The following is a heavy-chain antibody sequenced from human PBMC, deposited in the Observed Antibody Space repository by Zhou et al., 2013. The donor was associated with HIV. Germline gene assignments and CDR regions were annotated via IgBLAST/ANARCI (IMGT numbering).Heavy chain of an antibody. CDR2: IYSGGNT. CDR1: GFIVSSNY. J-gene: IGHJ6*03. D-gene: IGHD3-16*01. V-gene: IGHV3-53*01. Sequence: EVQLVESGGGLIKPGGSLRLSCAVSGFIVSSNYMSWVRQAPGKGLEWVSLIYSGGNTYYADSVKGRFTISRDNSKNTLYLQMNSLRAEDTATYYCARVKVGAPLGDPYSSYYYMDVWGKGTTVTVSS. CDR3: ARVKVGAPLGDPYSSYYYMDV.